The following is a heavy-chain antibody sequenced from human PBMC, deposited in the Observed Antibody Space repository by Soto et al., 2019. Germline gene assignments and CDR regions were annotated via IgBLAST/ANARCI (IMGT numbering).Heavy chain of an antibody. CDR3: ARGEGGVPPFRLGGHTPKEDQRYYYGMDV. V-gene: IGHV3-15*01. CDR1: GFTFTKEK. CDR2: AKSEAEGGTT. Sequence: GSLRVTCVNSGFTFTKEKMNWIRQVPGKGLQWVGRAKSEAEGGTTDYAAPVKGRFTVSRDDSKSTVYLQMDSLRSEDTAVYYCARGEGGVPPFRLGGHTPKEDQRYYYGMDVWGQGTTVTVSS. J-gene: IGHJ6*02. D-gene: IGHD3-16*01.